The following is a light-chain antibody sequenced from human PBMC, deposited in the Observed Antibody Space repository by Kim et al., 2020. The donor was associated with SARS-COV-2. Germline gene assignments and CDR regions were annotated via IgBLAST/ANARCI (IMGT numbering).Light chain of an antibody. Sequence: AAGGDRDTITCGASQSISSWLAWYQQRPGKSPKLLIYKASSLESGVPSRFSGSGSGTEFTLTISSLQPDDFATYYCQQYNSYSQTFGQGTKVDIK. CDR1: QSISSW. V-gene: IGKV1-5*03. CDR3: QQYNSYSQT. J-gene: IGKJ1*01. CDR2: KAS.